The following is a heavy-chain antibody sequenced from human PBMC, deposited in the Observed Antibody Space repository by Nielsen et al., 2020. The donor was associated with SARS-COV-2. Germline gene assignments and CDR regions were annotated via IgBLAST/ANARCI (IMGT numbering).Heavy chain of an antibody. CDR1: GFTFSSYN. CDR3: AKDRRYFDWDGMDV. Sequence: GGSLRLSCVASGFTFSSYNMNWVRQAPGKGLEWVSCISSSSSYIYYEDSVKGRFTISRDNSKNTLYLQMNSLRAEDTAVYYCAKDRRYFDWDGMDVWGQGTTVTVS. V-gene: IGHV3-21*01. CDR2: ISSSSSYI. D-gene: IGHD3-9*01. J-gene: IGHJ6*02.